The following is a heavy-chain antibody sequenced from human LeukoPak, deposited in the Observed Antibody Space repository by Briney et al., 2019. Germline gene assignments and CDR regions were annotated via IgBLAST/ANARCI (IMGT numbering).Heavy chain of an antibody. CDR1: GFTFSSYN. D-gene: IGHD2-15*01. Sequence: PGGSLRLSCAASGFTFSSYNMNWVRQAPGQGLEWVSSITSGSSYIYYADSVKGRFTISRDNAKSSLYLQMNSLRAEDTAVYYCAKANVKYCSGGSCFDAFDIWGQGTMVTVSS. V-gene: IGHV3-21*04. J-gene: IGHJ3*02. CDR3: AKANVKYCSGGSCFDAFDI. CDR2: ITSGSSYI.